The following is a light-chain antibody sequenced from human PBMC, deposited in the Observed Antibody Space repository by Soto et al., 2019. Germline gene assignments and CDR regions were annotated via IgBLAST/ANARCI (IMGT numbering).Light chain of an antibody. J-gene: IGLJ3*02. CDR2: EVN. CDR3: LSYTSANTRV. V-gene: IGLV2-14*02. CDR1: SGDIGTYNI. Sequence: QSALTQPASVSGSPGQSITISCTGSSGDIGTYNIVSWYQHHPGKAPKLMIYEVNNRPSGVSNRFSGSKSGNTASLTISGLQPEDEADYYCLSYTSANTRVFGGGTKLTVL.